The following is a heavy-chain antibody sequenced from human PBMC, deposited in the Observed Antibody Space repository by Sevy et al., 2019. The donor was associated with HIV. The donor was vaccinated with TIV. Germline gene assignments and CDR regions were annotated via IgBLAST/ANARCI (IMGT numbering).Heavy chain of an antibody. CDR2: IRYDGSNK. CDR1: GFPFSSYG. J-gene: IGHJ6*02. Sequence: GESLKISCAASGFPFSSYGMHWVRQAPGKGLEWVAFIRYDGSNKYYADSVKGRFTISRDNSKNTLYLQMNSLRADDTAGDYCAKGRVYGAGMDVWGQGTTVTVSS. V-gene: IGHV3-30*02. D-gene: IGHD3-10*01. CDR3: AKGRVYGAGMDV.